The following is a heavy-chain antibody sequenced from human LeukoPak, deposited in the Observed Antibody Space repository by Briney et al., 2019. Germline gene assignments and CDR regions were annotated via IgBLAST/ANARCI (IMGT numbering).Heavy chain of an antibody. V-gene: IGHV3-43*01. D-gene: IGHD6-13*01. CDR2: ISWDGGST. CDR1: GFTFDDYT. J-gene: IGHJ4*02. CDR3: AKDGSSWYENQYYFDY. Sequence: GASLRLSCAASGFTFDDYTMHWVRQAPGKGLEWVSLISWDGGSTYYADSVKGRFTISRDNSKNTLYLQMNSLRAEDTAVYYCAKDGSSWYENQYYFDYWGQGTLVTVSS.